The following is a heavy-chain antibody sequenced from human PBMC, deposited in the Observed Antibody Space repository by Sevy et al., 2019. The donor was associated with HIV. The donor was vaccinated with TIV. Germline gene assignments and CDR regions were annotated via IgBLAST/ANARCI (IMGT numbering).Heavy chain of an antibody. CDR1: GFTFSSYG. CDR2: IWYDGTNK. J-gene: IGHJ4*02. D-gene: IGHD3-10*01. V-gene: IGHV3-33*03. CDR3: ASGAYYYASRSQNFDY. Sequence: GGSLRLSCAASGFTFSSYGMHWVRQAPGKGLEWVALIWYDGTNKYYADSVKGRFTISRDNSKNTLYLQMNSLRAEDTAVYYCASGAYYYASRSQNFDYWGPVTLVTVSS.